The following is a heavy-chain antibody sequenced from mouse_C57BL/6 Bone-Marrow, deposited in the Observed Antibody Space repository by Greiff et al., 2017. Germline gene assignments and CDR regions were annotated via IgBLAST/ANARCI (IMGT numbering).Heavy chain of an antibody. CDR3: ASGYGYDYDMDY. CDR1: GYSFTDYY. J-gene: IGHJ4*01. D-gene: IGHD2-2*01. Sequence: VQLKESGPELVKPGASVKISCTASGYSFTDYYMNWVKQSTGKSLEWIGVINPNYGTTSYNQKFKGKAPLTVDKSSSTAYMQLNSLTSEDSAVCSCASGYGYDYDMDYWGQGTSVTVSS. V-gene: IGHV1-39*01. CDR2: INPNYGTT.